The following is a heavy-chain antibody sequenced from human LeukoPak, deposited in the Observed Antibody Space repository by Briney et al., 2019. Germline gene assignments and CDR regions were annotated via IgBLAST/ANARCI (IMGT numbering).Heavy chain of an antibody. J-gene: IGHJ5*01. V-gene: IGHV3-30*02. CDR1: GFTFTNYG. CDR2: IQYDGRKK. D-gene: IGHD4-17*01. Sequence: GGSLRLSCAASGFTFTNYGMHWVRQASGKGLEWVAFIQYDGRKKLCGDSVKGRCTISRDTSSNTIFLQVDSLRGEDTAVYYCAKVNGAFLTPDSWGQGALVTVSS. CDR3: AKVNGAFLTPDS.